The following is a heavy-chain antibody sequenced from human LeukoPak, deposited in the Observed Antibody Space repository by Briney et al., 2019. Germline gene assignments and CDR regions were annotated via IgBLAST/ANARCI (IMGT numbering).Heavy chain of an antibody. CDR3: ARHGAGKYEASEEGADYYYMDV. V-gene: IGHV4-34*01. D-gene: IGHD4/OR15-4a*01. Sequence: PSETLSLTCAVYGGSFSGYYWSWIRQPPGKGLEWIGEINHSGSTNYNPSLKSRVTISVDTSKNQFSLKLSSVTAADTAVYYCARHGAGKYEASEEGADYYYMDVWGKGTTVTISS. CDR2: INHSGST. CDR1: GGSFSGYY. J-gene: IGHJ6*03.